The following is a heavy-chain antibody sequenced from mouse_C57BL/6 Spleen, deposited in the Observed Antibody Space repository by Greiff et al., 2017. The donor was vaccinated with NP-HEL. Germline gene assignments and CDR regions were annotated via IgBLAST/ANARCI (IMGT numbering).Heavy chain of an antibody. Sequence: QVQLQQPGAELVRPGSSVKLSCKASGYTFTSYWMHWVKQRPIQGLEWIGNIDPSDSETHYNQKFKDKATLTVDKSSSTAYMQLSSLTSEDSAVYYCARAVGSSGYVFAYWGQGTLVTVSA. D-gene: IGHD3-2*02. CDR2: IDPSDSET. V-gene: IGHV1-52*01. J-gene: IGHJ3*01. CDR3: ARAVGSSGYVFAY. CDR1: GYTFTSYW.